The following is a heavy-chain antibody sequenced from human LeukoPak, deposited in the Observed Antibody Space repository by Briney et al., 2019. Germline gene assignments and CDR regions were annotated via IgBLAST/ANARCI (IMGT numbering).Heavy chain of an antibody. CDR1: GYTFRTYD. Sequence: SSVKVSCKASGYTFRTYDVNWVRQATGQGLEWVGWINPDTGDTGCARQFQGRVTLTSKTSIGTAYLDLNSLTSKDTGIYYCVRGGDLDYWGQGTLVTVSS. CDR3: VRGGDLDY. D-gene: IGHD7-27*01. V-gene: IGHV1-8*02. CDR2: INPDTGDT. J-gene: IGHJ4*02.